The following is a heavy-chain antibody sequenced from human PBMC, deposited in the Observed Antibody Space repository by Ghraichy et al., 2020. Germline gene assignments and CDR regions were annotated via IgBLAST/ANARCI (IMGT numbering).Heavy chain of an antibody. V-gene: IGHV4-4*07. D-gene: IGHD3-9*01. Sequence: IGRISTSGSTNYKPSLKSRVTMSVDTSKNQFSLKLSSVTAADTAVYYCARARRKRDILTGYYVLNAFDIWGQG. CDR2: ISTSGST. CDR3: ARARRKRDILTGYYVLNAFDI. J-gene: IGHJ3*02.